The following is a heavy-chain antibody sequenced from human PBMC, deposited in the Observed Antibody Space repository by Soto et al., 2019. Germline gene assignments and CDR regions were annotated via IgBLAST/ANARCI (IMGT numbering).Heavy chain of an antibody. CDR1: GFTFSSYG. D-gene: IGHD4-17*01. V-gene: IGHV3-30*18. CDR3: AKDRTDDYGDSNPLDY. CDR2: ISYDGSKK. Sequence: QVQLVESGGGVVQPGRSLRLSCAASGFTFSSYGMHWVRQAPGKGLEWVAVISYDGSKKYYADSVKGRFTISRDNSKNTLYLQMNSLRAEDTAVYYCAKDRTDDYGDSNPLDYWGQGTLVAFSS. J-gene: IGHJ4*02.